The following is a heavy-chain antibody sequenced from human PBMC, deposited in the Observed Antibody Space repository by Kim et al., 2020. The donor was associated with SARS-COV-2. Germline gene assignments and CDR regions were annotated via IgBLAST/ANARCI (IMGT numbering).Heavy chain of an antibody. V-gene: IGHV1-18*01. J-gene: IGHJ6*02. CDR2: ISTYTGNT. Sequence: ASVKVSCKASGYTFTDYGLSWVRQAPGQGLEWMGWISTYTGNTNYAQKLQGRVTMTTDTSTSTIYMEVRSLRSDDTAVYYCARGSGGYLSLGGMDVWGQGTTVTVSS. D-gene: IGHD2-15*01. CDR1: GYTFTDYG. CDR3: ARGSGGYLSLGGMDV.